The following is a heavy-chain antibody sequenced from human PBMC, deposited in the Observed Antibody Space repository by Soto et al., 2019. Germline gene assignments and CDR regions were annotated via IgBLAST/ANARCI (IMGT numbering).Heavy chain of an antibody. J-gene: IGHJ6*03. CDR1: GFTFSSYG. Sequence: PGGSLRLSCAASGFTFSSYGMHWVRQAPGKGLEWVAVIWYDGSNKYYADSVKGRFTISRDNSKNTLYLQMNSLRAEDTAVYYCARLYSGYDYHYYYYYMDVWGKGTTVTVSS. CDR2: IWYDGSNK. CDR3: ARLYSGYDYHYYYYYMDV. V-gene: IGHV3-33*01. D-gene: IGHD5-12*01.